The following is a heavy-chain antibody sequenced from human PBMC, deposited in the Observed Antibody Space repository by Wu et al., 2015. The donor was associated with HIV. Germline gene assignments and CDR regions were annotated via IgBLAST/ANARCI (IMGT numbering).Heavy chain of an antibody. Sequence: QVQLVQSGAEVKKPGASVKVSCKASGYTFTSYGISWVRQAPGQGLEWMGWISAYNGNTDYAQKLQGRVTMTTDTSTSTAYMELRSLRSDDTAVYYCARDRSAVAGLSRLDAFDIWGQGTMVTVSS. CDR2: ISAYNGNT. J-gene: IGHJ3*02. CDR3: ARDRSAVAGLSRLDAFDI. D-gene: IGHD6-19*01. CDR1: GYTFTSYG. V-gene: IGHV1-18*01.